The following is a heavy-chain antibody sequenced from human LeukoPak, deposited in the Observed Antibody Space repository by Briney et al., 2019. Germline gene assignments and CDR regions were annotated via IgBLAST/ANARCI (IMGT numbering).Heavy chain of an antibody. CDR2: IYHTGST. Sequence: HPSETLSPTCALSGASVSSSTWWSWVRQSPGKGLEWIGEIYHTGSTNYNPSLKSRVTISVDKSKNQFSLKLSSVTAADTAVYYCARDLAYYYDSSVYYGRSFDYWGQGTLVTVSS. J-gene: IGHJ4*02. CDR3: ARDLAYYYDSSVYYGRSFDY. D-gene: IGHD3-22*01. CDR1: GASVSSSTW. V-gene: IGHV4-4*02.